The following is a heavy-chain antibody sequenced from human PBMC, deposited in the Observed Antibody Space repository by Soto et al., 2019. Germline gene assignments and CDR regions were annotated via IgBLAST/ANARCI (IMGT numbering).Heavy chain of an antibody. CDR3: ARSRTDLYYYYGMDV. CDR2: MYYSGGT. D-gene: IGHD2-21*02. V-gene: IGHV4-39*07. J-gene: IGHJ6*02. Sequence: SETLSLTCTVSGGSISSSSYFWGWIRQPPGKGLEWIGSMYYSGGTYYNPSLKSRVTISVDTSKNQFSLKLSSVTAADTAVYYCARSRTDLYYYYGMDVWGQGTTVTVSS. CDR1: GGSISSSSYF.